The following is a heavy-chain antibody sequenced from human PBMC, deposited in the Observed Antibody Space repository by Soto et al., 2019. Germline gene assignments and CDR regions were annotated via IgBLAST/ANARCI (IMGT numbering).Heavy chain of an antibody. CDR2: IYTSGST. J-gene: IGHJ4*02. V-gene: IGHV4-4*07. D-gene: IGHD2-2*02. Sequence: SETLSLTCTVSGGSISSYYWSWIRQPAGKGLEWIGRIYTSGSTNYNPSLKSRVTMSVDTSKNQFSLKPSSVTAADTAVYYCARSYCSSTSCYMAAGDWGQGTLVTVSS. CDR1: GGSISSYY. CDR3: ARSYCSSTSCYMAAGD.